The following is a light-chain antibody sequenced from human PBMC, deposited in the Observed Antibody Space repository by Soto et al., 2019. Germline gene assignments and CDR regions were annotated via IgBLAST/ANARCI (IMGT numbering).Light chain of an antibody. V-gene: IGKV3-20*01. J-gene: IGKJ2*01. Sequence: EIVLTQSPGTLSLSPGERATLSCRASQSVSGSQLAWYQQKPGQAPRLLIYDASSRATGIPDRFSGSGSGTDFTLPISRLEPEDFAVFYCQQYGSSPPYTFGQGTKLEIK. CDR3: QQYGSSPPYT. CDR2: DAS. CDR1: QSVSGSQ.